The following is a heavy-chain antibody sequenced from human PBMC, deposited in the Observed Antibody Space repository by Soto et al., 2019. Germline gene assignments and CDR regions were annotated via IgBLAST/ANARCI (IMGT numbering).Heavy chain of an antibody. CDR2: INSDGNIT. Sequence: EVQLVESGGGSVQPGGSRRLSCTTSGFTFSSYWMHWVRQAPGKGLVWVSRINSDGNITRYAASVKGRFTISRDNAKNMLFLQMDSLTAEDAAVYYCAADPIVDYWGQGTLVTVSS. V-gene: IGHV3-74*01. CDR3: AADPIVDY. CDR1: GFTFSSYW. D-gene: IGHD2-21*01. J-gene: IGHJ4*02.